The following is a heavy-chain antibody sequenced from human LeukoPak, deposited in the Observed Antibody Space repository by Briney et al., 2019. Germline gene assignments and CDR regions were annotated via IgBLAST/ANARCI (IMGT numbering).Heavy chain of an antibody. Sequence: KSGESLKISCKGSGYSFTSYWIGWVRQMPGKGLEWMGIIYLGDSDTRYSPSFQGQVTISADKSISTAYLQWSSLKASDTAMYYCARIEAYSSSWYYFDYWGQGTLVTVSS. CDR1: GYSFTSYW. D-gene: IGHD6-13*01. CDR2: IYLGDSDT. J-gene: IGHJ4*02. CDR3: ARIEAYSSSWYYFDY. V-gene: IGHV5-51*01.